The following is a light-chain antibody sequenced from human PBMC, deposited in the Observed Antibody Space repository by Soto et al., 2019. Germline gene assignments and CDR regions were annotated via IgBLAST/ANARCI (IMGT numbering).Light chain of an antibody. V-gene: IGLV4-69*01. J-gene: IGLJ2*01. CDR3: QTWGTGIQV. Sequence: QPVLTQSPSASASLGASVKLTCTLSSGHSNYAIAWHQQQPEKGPRYLMKLNSDGTHSKRDGIPDRFSGSSSGAERYLSISSLQSEDEADYYCQTWGTGIQVFGGGTKLTVL. CDR2: LNSDGTH. CDR1: SGHSNYA.